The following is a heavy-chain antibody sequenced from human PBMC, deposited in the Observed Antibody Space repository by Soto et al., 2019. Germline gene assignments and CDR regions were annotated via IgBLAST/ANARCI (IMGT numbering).Heavy chain of an antibody. J-gene: IGHJ4*02. CDR2: IKQDGSEK. V-gene: IGHV3-7*03. D-gene: IGHD3-22*01. Sequence: PGGSLRLSSAASVCTFGSSWMSWVRQAPGKGLEWVANIKQDGSEKYYVHSVKGRFTISIANAKKSLYLQMNSLRAEDTAVYYRARGLNYYDSSGYFYWGQGTLVTVSS. CDR3: ARGLNYYDSSGYFY. CDR1: VCTFGSSW.